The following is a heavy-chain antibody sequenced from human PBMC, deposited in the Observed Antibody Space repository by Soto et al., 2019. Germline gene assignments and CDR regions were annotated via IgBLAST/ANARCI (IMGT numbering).Heavy chain of an antibody. CDR1: GGSVSNKTYY. CDR2: VYYSGTT. CDR3: ARTTAVPNTLRSRYFFDY. J-gene: IGHJ4*02. V-gene: IGHV4-61*01. Sequence: PSETLSLTCSVSGGSVSNKTYYWSWIRQPPGKRLEWIGYVYYSGTTNYNPSLKSRVTISVDLSKNQYSLRLSSVTTADTALYYCARTTAVPNTLRSRYFFDYWGQGTLVTVSS. D-gene: IGHD4-17*01.